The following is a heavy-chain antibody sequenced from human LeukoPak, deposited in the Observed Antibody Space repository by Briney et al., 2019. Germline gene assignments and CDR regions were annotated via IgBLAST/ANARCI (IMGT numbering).Heavy chain of an antibody. Sequence: PGGSLRLSCAASGFTFSSYGMHWVRQAPGKGLEWVAVIWYDGSNKYYAESVKGRFTIPRDNPKNTLYLQMNSLRAEDTAVYYCARSTHGDYPVYDYWGQGTLVTVSS. J-gene: IGHJ4*02. CDR3: ARSTHGDYPVYDY. CDR2: IWYDGSNK. CDR1: GFTFSSYG. D-gene: IGHD4-17*01. V-gene: IGHV3-33*01.